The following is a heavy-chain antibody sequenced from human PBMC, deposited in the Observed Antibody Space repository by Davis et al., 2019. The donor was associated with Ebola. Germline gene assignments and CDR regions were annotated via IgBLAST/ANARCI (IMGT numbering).Heavy chain of an antibody. V-gene: IGHV1-3*01. D-gene: IGHD3-10*01. CDR1: GYTFTSYA. CDR2: INAGNGNT. Sequence: GESLKISCAASGYTFTSYAMHWVRQAPGQRLEWMGWINAGNGNTKYSQKFQGRVTITRDTSASTAYMELSSLRSEDTAVYYCARPYYYGPNPTYGMDVWGQGTTVTVSS. J-gene: IGHJ6*02. CDR3: ARPYYYGPNPTYGMDV.